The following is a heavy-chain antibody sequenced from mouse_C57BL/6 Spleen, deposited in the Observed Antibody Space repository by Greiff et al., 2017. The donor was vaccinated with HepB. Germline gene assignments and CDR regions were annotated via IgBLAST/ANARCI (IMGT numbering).Heavy chain of an antibody. V-gene: IGHV1-69*01. D-gene: IGHD1-2*01. J-gene: IGHJ3*01. CDR1: GYTFTSYW. CDR2: IDPSDSYT. CDR3: ASLLRPIAY. Sequence: VKLQQPGAELVMPGASVKLSCKASGYTFTSYWMHWVKQRPGQGLEWIGEIDPSDSYTNYNQKFKGKSTLTVDKSSSTAYMQLSSLTSEDTAVYYCASLLRPIAYWGQGTLVTVSA.